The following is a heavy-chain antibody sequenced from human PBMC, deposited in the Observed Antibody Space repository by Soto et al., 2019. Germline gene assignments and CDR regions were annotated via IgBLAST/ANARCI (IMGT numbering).Heavy chain of an antibody. CDR3: ARGIAARPHHYYFDY. D-gene: IGHD6-6*01. CDR1: GFTFSSYG. V-gene: IGHV3-33*01. CDR2: IWYDGSNK. J-gene: IGHJ4*02. Sequence: GGSLRLSCAASGFTFSSYGMHWVRQAPGKGLEWVAVIWYDGSNKYYADSVKGRFTISRDNSKNTLYLQMNSLRAEDTAVYYCARGIAARPHHYYFDYWGQGTLVTVPQ.